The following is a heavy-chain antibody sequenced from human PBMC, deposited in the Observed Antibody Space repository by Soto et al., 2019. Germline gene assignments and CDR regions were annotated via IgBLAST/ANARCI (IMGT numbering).Heavy chain of an antibody. V-gene: IGHV4-38-2*02. D-gene: IGHD3-10*01. J-gene: IGHJ4*02. CDR1: GYSISTGFN. CDR3: ARDGGPGSAGFDY. CDR2: IYHSGST. Sequence: SETLSLTCAVSGYSISTGFNWGWIRQPPGKGLEWIGSIYHSGSTYYNLSLKSRVTISADTSKNQFSLKLSSVTAADTAVYYCARDGGPGSAGFDYWGQGTLVTVSS.